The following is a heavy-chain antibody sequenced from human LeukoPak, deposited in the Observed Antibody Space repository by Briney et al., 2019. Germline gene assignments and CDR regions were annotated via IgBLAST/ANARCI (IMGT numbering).Heavy chain of an antibody. CDR3: ARDRTLGYFEPWDY. V-gene: IGHV4-39*07. CDR2: IYYSGST. D-gene: IGHD3-9*01. J-gene: IGHJ4*02. CDR1: GGSISSSSYY. Sequence: PSETLSLTCTVSGGSISSSSYYWGWIRQPPGKGLEWIGSIYYSGSTYYNPSLKSRVTISVDTSKNQFSLKLSSVTAADTAVYYCARDRTLGYFEPWDYWGQGTLVTVSS.